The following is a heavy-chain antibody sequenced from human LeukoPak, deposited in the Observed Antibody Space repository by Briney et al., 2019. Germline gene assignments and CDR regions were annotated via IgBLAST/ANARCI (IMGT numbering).Heavy chain of an antibody. D-gene: IGHD2/OR15-2a*01. CDR3: ARGGIFATMSDAFDI. V-gene: IGHV4-30-2*01. CDR1: GGSISSGGYS. Sequence: SETLSLTCAVSGGSISSGGYSWSWLRQPPGKGLEWIVYIYHSGSTYYNPSLKSRVTISVDRSKNQFSLKLSSVTAADTAVYYCARGGIFATMSDAFDIWGQGTMVSVSS. J-gene: IGHJ3*02. CDR2: IYHSGST.